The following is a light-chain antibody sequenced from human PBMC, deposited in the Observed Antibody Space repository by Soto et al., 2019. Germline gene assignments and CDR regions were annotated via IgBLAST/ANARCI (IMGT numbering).Light chain of an antibody. Sequence: DIQMTQSPSSLSASVGDTVTITCRASHIISTYLNWYQQKPGKAPKLLIYAATTLQSGVPSRFSGSGSVTEFPLTISSLQPEDFATYYCQQSYSTLMLTFGGGTKVEIK. CDR1: HIISTY. CDR3: QQSYSTLMLT. CDR2: AAT. J-gene: IGKJ4*01. V-gene: IGKV1-39*01.